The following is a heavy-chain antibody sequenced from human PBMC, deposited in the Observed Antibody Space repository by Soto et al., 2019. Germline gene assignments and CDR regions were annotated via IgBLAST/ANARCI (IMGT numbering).Heavy chain of an antibody. J-gene: IGHJ3*02. CDR2: ISVYNGNT. Sequence: QVQLVQSGAEVKKPGASVKVSCKASGYTFSTYGITWVRQAPGQGLEWMGWISVYNGNTNYAQKLQDRVTMTTDTSTSTAYMELRSLRSDDTAVYYCAREASPFGSGSYYGDAFDIWGQGTMVTVSS. D-gene: IGHD3-10*01. CDR1: GYTFSTYG. V-gene: IGHV1-18*01. CDR3: AREASPFGSGSYYGDAFDI.